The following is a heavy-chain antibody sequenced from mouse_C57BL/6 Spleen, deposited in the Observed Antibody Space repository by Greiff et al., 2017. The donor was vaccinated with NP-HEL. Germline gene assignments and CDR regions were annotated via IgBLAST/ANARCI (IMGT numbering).Heavy chain of an antibody. CDR3: ARASIYYDYDGTAPFDY. V-gene: IGHV1-9*01. J-gene: IGHJ2*01. Sequence: VQLQQSGAELMKPGASVKLSCKATGYTFTGYWIEWVKQRPGHGLEWIGEILPGSGSTNYNEKFKGKATFTADTSSNTAYMQLSSMTTEDSAIYYCARASIYYDYDGTAPFDYWGQGTTLTVSS. CDR1: GYTFTGYW. D-gene: IGHD2-4*01. CDR2: ILPGSGST.